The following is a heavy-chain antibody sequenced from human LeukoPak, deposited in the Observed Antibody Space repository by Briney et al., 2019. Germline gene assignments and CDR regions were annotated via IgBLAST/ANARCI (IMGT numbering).Heavy chain of an antibody. CDR2: ISAYNGNT. Sequence: ASVTVSCTASGYTFTSYGISWVRQAPGQGLEWMGWISAYNGNTNYAQKLQGRVTMTTDTSTSTAYMELRSLRSDDTAVYYCARDVGIAAAGSFDYWGQGTLVTVSS. D-gene: IGHD6-13*01. V-gene: IGHV1-18*01. J-gene: IGHJ4*02. CDR3: ARDVGIAAAGSFDY. CDR1: GYTFTSYG.